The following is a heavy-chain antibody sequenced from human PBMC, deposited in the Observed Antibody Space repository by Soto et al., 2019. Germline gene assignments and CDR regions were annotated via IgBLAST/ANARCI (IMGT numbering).Heavy chain of an antibody. CDR1: GYTFTGYY. CDR3: ARSTPYSGYDQNPLLFDY. Sequence: ASVKVSCKASGYTFTGYYMHWVRQAPGQGLEWMGWINPNSGGTNYAQKFQGWVTMTRDTSISTAYMELSRLRSDDTAVYYCARSTPYSGYDQNPLLFDYWGQGTLVTVSS. J-gene: IGHJ4*02. V-gene: IGHV1-2*04. CDR2: INPNSGGT. D-gene: IGHD5-12*01.